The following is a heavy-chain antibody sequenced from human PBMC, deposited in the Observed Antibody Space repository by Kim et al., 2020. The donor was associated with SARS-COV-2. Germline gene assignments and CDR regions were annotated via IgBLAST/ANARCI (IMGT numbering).Heavy chain of an antibody. CDR2: IYYSGST. Sequence: SETLSRTCTVSGGSISSSSYYWGWIRQPPGKGLEWIGSIYYSGSTYYNPSLKSRVTISVDTSKNQFSLKLSSVTAADTAVYYCATERFIAVAGTGFDYWGQGTLVTVSS. CDR3: ATERFIAVAGTGFDY. V-gene: IGHV4-39*01. D-gene: IGHD6-19*01. CDR1: GGSISSSSYY. J-gene: IGHJ4*02.